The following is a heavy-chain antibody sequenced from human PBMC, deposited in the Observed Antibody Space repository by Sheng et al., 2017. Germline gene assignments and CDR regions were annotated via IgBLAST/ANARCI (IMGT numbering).Heavy chain of an antibody. CDR3: ARAVGYRINYWYFDL. D-gene: IGHD2-15*01. J-gene: IGHJ2*01. CDR2: IYYSGST. V-gene: IGHV4-39*07. CDR1: GGSISSSSYY. Sequence: QLQLQESGPGLVKPSETLSLTCTVSGGSISSSSYYWGWIRQPPGKGLEWIGSIYYSGSTYYNPSLKSRVTISVDTSKNQFSLKLNSVTAADTAVYYCARAVGYRINYWYFDLWGRGTLVTV.